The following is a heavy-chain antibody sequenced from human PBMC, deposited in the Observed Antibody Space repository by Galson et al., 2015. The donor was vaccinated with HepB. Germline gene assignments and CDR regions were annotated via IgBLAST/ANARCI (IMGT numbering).Heavy chain of an antibody. CDR3: ARDLKTGIQLWSDPIDY. CDR2: IKQDGSEK. Sequence: SLRLSCAASGFTFSSYWMSWVRQAPGKGLEWVANIKQDGSEKYYVDSVKGRFTISRDNAKNSLYLQMNSLRAEDTAVYYCARDLKTGIQLWSDPIDYWGQGTLVTVSS. D-gene: IGHD5-18*01. J-gene: IGHJ4*02. V-gene: IGHV3-7*03. CDR1: GFTFSSYW.